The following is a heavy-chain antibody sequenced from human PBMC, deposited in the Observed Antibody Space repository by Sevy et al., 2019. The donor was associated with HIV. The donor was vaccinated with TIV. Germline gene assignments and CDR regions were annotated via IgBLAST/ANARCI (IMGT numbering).Heavy chain of an antibody. CDR3: ARGGDGVRGVFDS. J-gene: IGHJ4*02. Sequence: GGSLRLSCEASGFTFSDYYMNWIRQAPGKGLEWVSSISISGRMISYADSVKGRFTISRDNAKNSLYLQMNSLRADDTAVYYCARGGDGVRGVFDSWGQGTLVTVSS. V-gene: IGHV3-11*01. CDR1: GFTFSDYY. CDR2: ISISGRMI. D-gene: IGHD3-10*01.